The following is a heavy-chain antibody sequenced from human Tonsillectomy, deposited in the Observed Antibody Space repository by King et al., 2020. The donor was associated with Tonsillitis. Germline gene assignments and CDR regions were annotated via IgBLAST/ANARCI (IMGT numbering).Heavy chain of an antibody. J-gene: IGHJ4*02. V-gene: IGHV3-23*04. CDR3: AKTSGAVTGNFDS. D-gene: IGHD1-1*01. CDR1: GFTFSSYA. Sequence: VKLVESGGGLVQPGRSRRLSCAASGFTFSSYAMSWVRQAPGKGLEWVSAVSGSGGSRYYAEIVKGRFTISRDNSKNTLYLQMSSLRAEDTAVYYCAKTSGAVTGNFDSWGQGTRVTVSS. CDR2: VSGSGGSR.